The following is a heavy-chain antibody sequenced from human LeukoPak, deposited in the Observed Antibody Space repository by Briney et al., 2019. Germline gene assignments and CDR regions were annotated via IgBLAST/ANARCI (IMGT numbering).Heavy chain of an antibody. CDR1: GFTFSSYE. Sequence: PGGSLRLSCAASGFTFSSYEMNWVRQAPGKGLEWVSYISSSGSTIYYADSVKGRFTISRDNSKNTLYLQMNSLRAEDTAVYYCAKDARFGELKLDYFDYWGQGTLVTVSS. J-gene: IGHJ4*02. CDR2: ISSSGSTI. D-gene: IGHD3-10*01. V-gene: IGHV3-48*03. CDR3: AKDARFGELKLDYFDY.